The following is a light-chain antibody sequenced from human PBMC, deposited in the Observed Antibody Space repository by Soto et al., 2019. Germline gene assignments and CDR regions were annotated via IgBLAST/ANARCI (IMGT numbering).Light chain of an antibody. J-gene: IGKJ3*01. V-gene: IGKV1-9*01. CDR2: AAS. CDR3: QQLNSYPRT. CDR1: QGISSY. Sequence: DIQLTRSPSFLSASVGDRVTITCRASQGISSYLAWYQQKPGKAPKLLIYAASTLQSGVPSRFSGSGSGTEFTLTISSLQPEDFATYYCQQLNSYPRTFGPGTKVDIK.